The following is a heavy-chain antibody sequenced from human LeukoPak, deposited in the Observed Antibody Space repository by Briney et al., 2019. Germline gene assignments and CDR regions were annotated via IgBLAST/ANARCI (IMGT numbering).Heavy chain of an antibody. CDR3: ARARSARGYSSSGAYFDY. J-gene: IGHJ4*02. CDR1: GFTFSSYA. CDR2: ISGSGGST. D-gene: IGHD6-13*01. Sequence: GGSLRLSCAASGFTFSSYAMSWVRQAPGKGLEWVSAISGSGGSTYYADSVKGRFTISRDNSKNTLYLQMNSLRAEDTAVYYCARARSARGYSSSGAYFDYWGQGTLVTVSS. V-gene: IGHV3-23*01.